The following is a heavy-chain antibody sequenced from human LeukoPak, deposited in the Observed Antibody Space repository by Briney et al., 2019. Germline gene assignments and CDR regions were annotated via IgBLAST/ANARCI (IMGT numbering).Heavy chain of an antibody. CDR2: IYSGGST. D-gene: IGHD3-10*02. CDR3: SVDLFDY. Sequence: GGSLRLSCAASGFTVSSNYMSWVRQAPGKGLEWVSVIYSGGSTHYPDSVKGRFTISRDNSRNTLYLQMNSLRAEDTAAYYCSVDLFDYWAQGTLVTVPS. V-gene: IGHV3-66*01. CDR1: GFTVSSNY. J-gene: IGHJ4*02.